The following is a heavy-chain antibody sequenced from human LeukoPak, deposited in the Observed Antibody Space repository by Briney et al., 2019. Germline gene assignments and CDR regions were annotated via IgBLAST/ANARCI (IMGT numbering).Heavy chain of an antibody. V-gene: IGHV1-2*02. Sequence: ASVKVSCKASGYSFTGYYMHWVRQAPGQGLEWMEWINPNSGDTKYAQKFQGRVTMTRDTSISTAYMELTRLRSDDTAVYYCARGGLRVMVYRLYYMDVWGKGTTVTVSS. J-gene: IGHJ6*03. CDR2: INPNSGDT. D-gene: IGHD2-8*01. CDR3: ARGGLRVMVYRLYYMDV. CDR1: GYSFTGYY.